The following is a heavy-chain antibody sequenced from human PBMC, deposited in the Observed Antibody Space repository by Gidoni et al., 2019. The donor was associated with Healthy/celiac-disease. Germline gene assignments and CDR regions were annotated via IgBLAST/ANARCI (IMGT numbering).Heavy chain of an antibody. CDR3: ARGNFGVVPNDAFDI. J-gene: IGHJ3*02. CDR2: IYHSGST. D-gene: IGHD3-3*01. Sequence: QLQLQESGSGLVKPSQTLSLTCAVSGVSISSGGYSWSWMRQPPGKGLEWIGYIYHSGSTYYNPSLKSRVTISVDRSKNQFSLKLYSVTAADTAVYYCARGNFGVVPNDAFDIWGQGTMVTVSS. CDR1: GVSISSGGYS. V-gene: IGHV4-30-2*01.